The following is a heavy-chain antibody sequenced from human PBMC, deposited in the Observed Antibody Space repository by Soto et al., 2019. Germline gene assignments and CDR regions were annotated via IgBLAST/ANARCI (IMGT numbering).Heavy chain of an antibody. CDR2: ISAYNGDT. CDR3: ARSGAYCTSITCLFDSF. D-gene: IGHD2-8*01. CDR1: GYTFSSYG. V-gene: IGHV1-18*01. J-gene: IGHJ4*02. Sequence: QAQLVQSGAEVKKPGASVKVSCRASGYTFSSYGYAWVRLAPGQGLEWMGWISAYNGDTNYAQKFQDRVTLTTDTSTTTAYMELRNLESDDTAVYYCARSGAYCTSITCLFDSFWGLGTLVTVSS.